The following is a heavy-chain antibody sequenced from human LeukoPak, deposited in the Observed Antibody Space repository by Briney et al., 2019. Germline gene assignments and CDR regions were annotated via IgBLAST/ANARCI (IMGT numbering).Heavy chain of an antibody. D-gene: IGHD6-13*01. J-gene: IGHJ4*02. CDR3: TRATYISSRASQLGY. CDR2: IYYSGST. Sequence: SETLSLTSTVSGGSISSSSYYWGWIRQPPGKGLEWIGSIYYSGSTYYNPSLKSRVTISVDTSKNQFSLKLSSVTAADTAVYYCTRATYISSRASQLGYWGQGTLVTVSS. CDR1: GGSISSSSYY. V-gene: IGHV4-39*01.